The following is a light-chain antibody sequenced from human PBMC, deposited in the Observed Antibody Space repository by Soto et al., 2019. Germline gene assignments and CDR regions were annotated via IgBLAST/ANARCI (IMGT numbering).Light chain of an antibody. J-gene: IGKJ1*01. CDR2: WAS. V-gene: IGKV4-1*01. Sequence: IVMTQSPDSLAASLGERATINCKYSQRVLYSSNNKNYLAWYQKKPGQPPKLLIYWASTRESGVPDRFSGSGSGTDFTLTISSLQAEDVAVYYCQQYYSTPRTFGQGTKVDIK. CDR1: QRVLYSSNNKNY. CDR3: QQYYSTPRT.